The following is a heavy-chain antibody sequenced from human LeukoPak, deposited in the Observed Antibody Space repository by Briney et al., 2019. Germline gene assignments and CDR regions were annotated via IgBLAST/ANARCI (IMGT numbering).Heavy chain of an antibody. CDR2: MNPNSGNT. CDR1: GYTFTSYD. V-gene: IGHV1-8*01. Sequence: RASVKVSCKASGYTFTSYDINWVRQDTGQGLEWMGWMNPNSGNTGYAQKFQGRVTMTRNTSISTAYMELSSLRSEDTAVYYCARGLLMVRGAIPFDAFDIWGKGTMVTVSS. CDR3: ARGLLMVRGAIPFDAFDI. D-gene: IGHD3-10*01. J-gene: IGHJ3*02.